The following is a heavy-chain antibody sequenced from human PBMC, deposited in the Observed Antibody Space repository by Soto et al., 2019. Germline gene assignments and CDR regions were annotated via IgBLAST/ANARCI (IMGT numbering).Heavy chain of an antibody. D-gene: IGHD2-21*01. CDR1: GFSVGGNY. Sequence: GSLRLSCAASGFSVGGNYMSWVRQAPGKGLELVSLIYSGGNPFYADSMKGRFTLSRDNSNNMLYLQMDSLRAEDTAVYYCARGPNSDCWGQGTLVTVSS. J-gene: IGHJ4*02. CDR3: ARGPNSDC. V-gene: IGHV3-53*01. CDR2: IYSGGNP.